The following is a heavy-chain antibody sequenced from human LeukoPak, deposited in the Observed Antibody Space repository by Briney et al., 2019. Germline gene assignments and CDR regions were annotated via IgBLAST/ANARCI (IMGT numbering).Heavy chain of an antibody. CDR2: ISSSSSAI. V-gene: IGHV3-48*01. J-gene: IGHJ4*02. D-gene: IGHD2-21*02. CDR3: ARMYDGYLCEGAGCFFDY. Sequence: GGSLRLSRAASGFAFSTYTMNGVRQAPGKGLEWISHISSSSSAIYYADSVKGRFTISRDNAKDSLYLQMNSLRVEDTAVYYCARMYDGYLCEGAGCFFDYWGQGTLVTVSS. CDR1: GFAFSTYT.